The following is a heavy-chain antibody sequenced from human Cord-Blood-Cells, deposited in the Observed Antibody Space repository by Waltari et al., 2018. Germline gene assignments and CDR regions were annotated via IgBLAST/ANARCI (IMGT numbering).Heavy chain of an antibody. CDR3: ARGPNYSNYWFDP. V-gene: IGHV4-34*01. Sequence: QVQLQQWGAGLLKPSETLSLTCAVYGGSFSGYYWSWIRQPPGEGLEWIGEINHSGSTNYNPALKSRVTISVDTSKNQFSLKLSSVTAADTAVYYCARGPNYSNYWFDPWGQGTLVTVSS. CDR1: GGSFSGYY. CDR2: INHSGST. D-gene: IGHD4-4*01. J-gene: IGHJ5*02.